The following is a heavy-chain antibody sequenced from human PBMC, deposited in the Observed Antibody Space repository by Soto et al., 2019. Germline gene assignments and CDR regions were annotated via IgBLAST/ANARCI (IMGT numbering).Heavy chain of an antibody. V-gene: IGHV4-39*01. J-gene: IGHJ6*02. D-gene: IGHD2-21*01. CDR2: IYYSGTT. CDR1: GGSISANTHY. Sequence: PSETLSLTCTVSGGSISANTHYWSWIRQSPGRGLEWVASIYYSGTTYYNPSLQSRLTISADTSKNQVSLILTSVTAADTALYYYTRRKVEITTDTSYFYFAMDVWGQGTTVTVSS. CDR3: TRRKVEITTDTSYFYFAMDV.